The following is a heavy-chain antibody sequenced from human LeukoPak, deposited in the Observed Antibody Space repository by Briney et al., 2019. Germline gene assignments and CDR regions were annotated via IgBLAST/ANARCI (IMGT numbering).Heavy chain of an antibody. J-gene: IGHJ6*03. Sequence: PSETLSLTCTVSGGSISSATYYWTWIRQSAGKGLEWIGRIYLDGRTDYNPSLKSRVSISVDTSKNQFSLKLSSVTAADTAVYYCARGRRIVVVLGATRTHRDYYMDVWGKGTTVTVSS. CDR3: ARGRRIVVVLGATRTHRDYYMDV. D-gene: IGHD2-15*01. CDR2: IYLDGRT. V-gene: IGHV4-61*02. CDR1: GGSISSATYY.